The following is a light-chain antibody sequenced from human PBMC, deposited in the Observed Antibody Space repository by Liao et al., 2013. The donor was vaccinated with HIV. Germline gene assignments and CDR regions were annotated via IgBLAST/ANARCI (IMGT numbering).Light chain of an antibody. V-gene: IGLV3-1*01. J-gene: IGLJ2*01. CDR1: KLGDKY. Sequence: SYEVTQPPSVSVSPGQTATITCSGDKLGDKYACWFQQKPGQSPVMVIYQDIKRPSGIPERFSGSNSGNTATLTISGTQPTDEADYYCQAWDRNTAIFGGGTKLTVL. CDR2: QDI. CDR3: QAWDRNTAI.